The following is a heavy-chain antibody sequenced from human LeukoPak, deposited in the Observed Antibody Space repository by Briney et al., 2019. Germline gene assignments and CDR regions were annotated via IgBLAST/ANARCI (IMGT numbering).Heavy chain of an antibody. D-gene: IGHD5-18*01. CDR2: TNSARSDI. CDR1: GFTFSLYA. J-gene: IGHJ4*02. Sequence: PGGCLRLSCTASGFTFSLYAMSWVRQAPGKGLEWVSYTNSARSDILYAGSVKGRFTISRDIAKNSLYLQMNSLRAEDTAVYYCARDTYRPQLIDSWGQGTLVTVSS. V-gene: IGHV3-21*01. CDR3: ARDTYRPQLIDS.